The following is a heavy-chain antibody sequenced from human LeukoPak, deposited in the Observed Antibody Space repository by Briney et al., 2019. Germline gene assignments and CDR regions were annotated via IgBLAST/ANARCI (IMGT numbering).Heavy chain of an antibody. Sequence: GASVKVSCKASGYTFTGYYMHWVRQAPGQGLEWMGWISAYNGNTNYAQKLQGRVTMTTDTSTSTAYMELRSLRSDDTAVYYCARVLNWGRYFDYWGQGTLVTVSS. J-gene: IGHJ4*02. CDR3: ARVLNWGRYFDY. CDR2: ISAYNGNT. CDR1: GYTFTGYY. V-gene: IGHV1-18*04. D-gene: IGHD7-27*01.